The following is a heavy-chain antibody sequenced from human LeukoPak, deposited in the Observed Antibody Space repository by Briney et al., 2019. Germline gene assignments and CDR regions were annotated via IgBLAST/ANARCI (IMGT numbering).Heavy chain of an antibody. CDR3: ARAVRYCSSTSCYPSRWFDP. CDR2: ISAYNGNT. D-gene: IGHD2-2*01. Sequence: ASVKVSCKASGYTFTSYGISWVRQAPGQGLEWMGWISAYNGNTNYAQKLQGRVTMTTGTSTSTAYMELRSLRSDDTAVYYCARAVRYCSSTSCYPSRWFDPWGQGTLVTVSS. CDR1: GYTFTSYG. V-gene: IGHV1-18*01. J-gene: IGHJ5*02.